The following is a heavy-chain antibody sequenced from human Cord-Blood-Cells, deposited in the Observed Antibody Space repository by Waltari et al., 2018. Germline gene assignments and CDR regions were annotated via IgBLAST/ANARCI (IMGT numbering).Heavy chain of an antibody. CDR3: ARGSTNWNDASFDY. CDR2: TYYRSKWYN. Sequence: QVQLQQSGPGLVKPSQTLSLTCAISVDSVSSNSAAWNWIRQPPARGLEWLGRTYYRSKWYNDYAVSVKSRITINPGTSKNQFSPQLNSVTPEDTAVYYCARGSTNWNDASFDYWGQGTLVTVSS. CDR1: VDSVSSNSAA. J-gene: IGHJ4*02. V-gene: IGHV6-1*01. D-gene: IGHD1-1*01.